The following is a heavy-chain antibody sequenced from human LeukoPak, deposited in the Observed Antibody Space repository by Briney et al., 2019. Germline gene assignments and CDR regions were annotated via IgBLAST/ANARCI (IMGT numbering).Heavy chain of an antibody. CDR2: IYHSGST. CDR3: AANSADYNTLGSSYKV. V-gene: IGHV4-38-2*02. CDR1: GYSISSGYC. D-gene: IGHD3-10*01. Sequence: SETLSLTCTVSGYSISSGYCWGWIRQPPGKGLEWIGSIYHSGSTYYNPSLKSRVTISVDTSKNQFSLKLNSVTAADTAVFYCAANSADYNTLGSSYKVWGQGTLVTVSS. J-gene: IGHJ4*02.